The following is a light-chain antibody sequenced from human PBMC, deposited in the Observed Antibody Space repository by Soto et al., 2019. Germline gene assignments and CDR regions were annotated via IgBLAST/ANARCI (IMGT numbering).Light chain of an antibody. Sequence: QLVLTQSPSASASLGASVKLTCTLSSGHSSYAIAWHQQQPEKGPRYLMKLNSDGSHSKGDGIPDRFSASSSGAERYLTISSLQSEDEADYYCQTWGTGIHYVFGTGNKLTVL. CDR2: LNSDGSH. CDR1: SGHSSYA. J-gene: IGLJ1*01. V-gene: IGLV4-69*01. CDR3: QTWGTGIHYV.